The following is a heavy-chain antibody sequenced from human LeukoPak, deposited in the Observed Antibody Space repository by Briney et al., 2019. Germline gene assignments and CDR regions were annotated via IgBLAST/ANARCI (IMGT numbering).Heavy chain of an antibody. Sequence: SETLSLTCAVSGGSINTSSYSWGWIRQSPEMGLEWIASMSYNGRSHSGPSLMSRVTILADTSKNQFSLKLPSVTAADTAFYYCARVYSSGWYHWFDTWGQGTLVTVSS. CDR1: GGSINTSSYS. CDR3: ARVYSSGWYHWFDT. V-gene: IGHV4-39*07. D-gene: IGHD6-19*01. CDR2: MSYNGRS. J-gene: IGHJ5*02.